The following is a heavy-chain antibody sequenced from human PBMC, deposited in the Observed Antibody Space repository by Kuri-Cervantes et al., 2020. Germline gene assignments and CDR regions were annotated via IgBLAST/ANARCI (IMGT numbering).Heavy chain of an antibody. CDR2: VYYSRNT. CDR3: ARLTSGLRYEMWAFDY. D-gene: IGHD3-9*01. J-gene: IGHJ4*02. V-gene: IGHV4-61*01. Sequence: SETLSLTCSVSGGSVSSDSDYWSWIRQPPGKELEWIGYVYYSRNTNYNPSLWSRATISVDTSKNQFSLKLTSLSAADTAVYYCARLTSGLRYEMWAFDYWGQGTLVTVSS. CDR1: GGSVSSDSDY.